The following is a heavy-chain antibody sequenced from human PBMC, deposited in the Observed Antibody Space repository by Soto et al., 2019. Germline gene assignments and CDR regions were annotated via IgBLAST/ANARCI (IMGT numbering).Heavy chain of an antibody. CDR2: ISYDGSNK. CDR1: GFTFSSYA. V-gene: IGHV3-30-3*01. D-gene: IGHD1-26*01. Sequence: GVSLRLSCAASGFTFSSYAMHWVRQAPGKGLEWVAVISYDGSNKYYADSVKGRFTISRDNSKNTLYLQMNSLRAEDTAVYYCARVRGSYSQDAFDIWGQGTMVTVSS. CDR3: ARVRGSYSQDAFDI. J-gene: IGHJ3*02.